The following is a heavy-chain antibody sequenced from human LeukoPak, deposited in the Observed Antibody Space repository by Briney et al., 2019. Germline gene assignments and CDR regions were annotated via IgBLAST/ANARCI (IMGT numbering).Heavy chain of an antibody. CDR3: ARGDSSGDFDY. V-gene: IGHV1-46*01. J-gene: IGHJ4*02. CDR1: GYTFTSYY. CDR2: INPSGGST. D-gene: IGHD3-22*01. Sequence: ASVKVSCKAFGYTFTSYYMHWVRQAPGQGLEWMGIINPSGGSTSYAQKFQGRVTMARDTSTSTVYMELSSLRSEDTAVYYCARGDSSGDFDYWGQGTLVTVSS.